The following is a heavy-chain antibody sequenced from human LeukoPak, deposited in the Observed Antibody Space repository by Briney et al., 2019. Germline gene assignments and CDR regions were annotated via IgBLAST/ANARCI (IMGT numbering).Heavy chain of an antibody. D-gene: IGHD3-22*01. Sequence: KAGGSLRLSCAASGFTFSSYSMNWVRQAPGKGLEWVSSISSSSSYIYYADSVKGRFTISRDNAKNSLYLQMNSLRAEDTAVYYCARDQYYYDSSGYGNWGQGTLVTVSS. J-gene: IGHJ4*02. CDR1: GFTFSSYS. CDR3: ARDQYYYDSSGYGN. CDR2: ISSSSSYI. V-gene: IGHV3-21*01.